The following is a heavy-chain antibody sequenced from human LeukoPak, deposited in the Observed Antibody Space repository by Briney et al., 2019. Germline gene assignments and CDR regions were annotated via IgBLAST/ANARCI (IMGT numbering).Heavy chain of an antibody. CDR3: ARNQIAARHPGWFDP. D-gene: IGHD6-6*01. V-gene: IGHV3-21*01. CDR1: AFSFSDYN. Sequence: PGGSLRLSCAASAFSFSDYNMNWVRQAPGKGLEWVSSITSTGSYIYYADSVKGRFTISRDNAKNSLYLQMNSLRAEDTAVYYCARNQIAARHPGWFDPWGQGTLVTVSS. CDR2: ITSTGSYI. J-gene: IGHJ5*02.